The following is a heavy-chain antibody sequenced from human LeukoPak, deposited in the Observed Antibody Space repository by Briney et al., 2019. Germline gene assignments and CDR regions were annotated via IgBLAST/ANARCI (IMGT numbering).Heavy chain of an antibody. Sequence: GGSLRLSCAASGFTFSSYSMNWVRQAPGKGLEWVSYISSSSSTIYYADSVKGRFTISRDNAKNSLYLQMNSLRAEDTAVYYCARILAHYYGSGSYADYWGQGTLVTVSS. CDR1: GFTFSSYS. D-gene: IGHD3-10*01. CDR2: ISSSSSTI. V-gene: IGHV3-48*04. CDR3: ARILAHYYGSGSYADY. J-gene: IGHJ4*02.